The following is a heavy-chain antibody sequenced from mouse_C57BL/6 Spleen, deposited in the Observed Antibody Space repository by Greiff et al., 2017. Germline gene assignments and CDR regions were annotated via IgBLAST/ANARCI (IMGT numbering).Heavy chain of an antibody. V-gene: IGHV10-3*01. J-gene: IGHJ1*03. Sequence: EVNVVESGGGLVQPKGSLKLSCAASGFTFNTYAMHWVRQAPGKGLEWVARIRSKSSNYATYYADSVKDRFTISRDDSKSMLYLQMNNLKTEDTAMYYCVREDDARGYFDVWGTGTTVTVSS. CDR1: GFTFNTYA. CDR2: IRSKSSNYAT. CDR3: VREDDARGYFDV.